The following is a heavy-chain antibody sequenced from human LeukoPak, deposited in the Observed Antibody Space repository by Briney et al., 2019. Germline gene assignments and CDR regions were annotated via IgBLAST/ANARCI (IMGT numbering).Heavy chain of an antibody. CDR2: ISAYNGDT. CDR1: GYTFTRYG. CDR3: ARDPSNTSGWYSYFDY. Sequence: ASVKVSCKASGYTFTRYGITWVRQAPGQGLEWMGWISAYNGDTKYAQKVQGRVTMTTDTSTSTAYMELRSLRSDDTAVYYCARDPSNTSGWYSYFDYWGQGTLVTVSS. D-gene: IGHD6-19*01. J-gene: IGHJ4*02. V-gene: IGHV1-18*01.